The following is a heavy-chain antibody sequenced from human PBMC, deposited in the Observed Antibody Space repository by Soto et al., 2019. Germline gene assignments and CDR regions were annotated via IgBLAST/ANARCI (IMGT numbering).Heavy chain of an antibody. CDR3: VRDMQLWRLDS. J-gene: IGHJ4*02. CDR1: GFIFDDYA. CDR2: ISWNSGSI. V-gene: IGHV3-9*01. Sequence: GGSLRLSCAASGFIFDDYAMHWVRQAPGRGLEWVSGISWNSGSIGYADSVKGRFTISRDNAKKSLYLQMNSLRAEDTALYYCVRDMQLWRLDSWGQGTLVTVSS. D-gene: IGHD2-21*01.